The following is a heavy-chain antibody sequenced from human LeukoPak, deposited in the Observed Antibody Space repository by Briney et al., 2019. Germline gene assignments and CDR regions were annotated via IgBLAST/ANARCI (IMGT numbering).Heavy chain of an antibody. D-gene: IGHD5-12*01. CDR3: ATLNRYSGYDYSAFDI. CDR1: GYTLTELS. CDR2: FDPEDGET. J-gene: IGHJ3*02. Sequence: ASVTVSCKVSGYTLTELSMHWVRQAPGKGLEWMGGFDPEDGETIYAQKFQGRVTMTEDTSTDTAYMELSSLRSEDTAVYYCATLNRYSGYDYSAFDIWGQGTMVTVSS. V-gene: IGHV1-24*01.